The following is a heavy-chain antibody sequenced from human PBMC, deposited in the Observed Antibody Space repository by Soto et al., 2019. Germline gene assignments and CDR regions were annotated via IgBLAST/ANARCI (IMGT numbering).Heavy chain of an antibody. V-gene: IGHV4-34*01. CDR1: GGSFSDYY. J-gene: IGHJ4*02. CDR2: IDHSVGT. Sequence: SETLSLTCAVYGGSFSDYYWSWIRQPPGKGLEWSGEIDHSVGTNYNPSLKSRVTISVDTSKNQFSLRLSFVSAADTAVFYFARVYCSGGSCYSGFDYWGQGTLVTVSS. CDR3: ARVYCSGGSCYSGFDY. D-gene: IGHD2-15*01.